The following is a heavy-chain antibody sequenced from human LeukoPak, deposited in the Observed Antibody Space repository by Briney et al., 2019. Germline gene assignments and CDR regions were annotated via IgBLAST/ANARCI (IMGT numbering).Heavy chain of an antibody. CDR1: GFTFSSYS. CDR3: ARGITGTTGFDY. Sequence: GGSLRLSCAASGFTFSSYSMNWVRQAPGKGLEWVSSISSSSSYIYYADSVKGRFTISRDNAKNSLYPQMNSLRAEDTAVYYCARGITGTTGFDYWGQGTLVTVSS. V-gene: IGHV3-21*01. CDR2: ISSSSSYI. J-gene: IGHJ4*02. D-gene: IGHD1-20*01.